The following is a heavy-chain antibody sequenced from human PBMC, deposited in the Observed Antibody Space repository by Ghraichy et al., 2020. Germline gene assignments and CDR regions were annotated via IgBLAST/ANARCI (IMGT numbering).Heavy chain of an antibody. CDR3: AREPYYYDSSGYFSYFDY. Sequence: SETLSLTCTVSGGSISSSSYYWGWIRQPPGKGLEWIGSIYYSGSTYYNPSLKSRVTISVDTSENQFSLKLSSVTAADTAVYYCAREPYYYDSSGYFSYFDYWGQGTLVTVSS. V-gene: IGHV4-39*07. D-gene: IGHD3-22*01. CDR2: IYYSGST. J-gene: IGHJ4*02. CDR1: GGSISSSSYY.